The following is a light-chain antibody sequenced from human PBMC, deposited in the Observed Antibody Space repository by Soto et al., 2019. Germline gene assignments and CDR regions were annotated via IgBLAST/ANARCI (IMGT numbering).Light chain of an antibody. Sequence: ILMTQSPATLSVSPGERATLSCRASQSVSNSLAWYQQKPGQAPRLLIYDASTRATGIPARFSGSGSGTEFTLTIGGLQSEDFAVYYCQQYNYWLPWTFGQGTKVEIK. CDR2: DAS. CDR1: QSVSNS. V-gene: IGKV3-15*01. CDR3: QQYNYWLPWT. J-gene: IGKJ1*01.